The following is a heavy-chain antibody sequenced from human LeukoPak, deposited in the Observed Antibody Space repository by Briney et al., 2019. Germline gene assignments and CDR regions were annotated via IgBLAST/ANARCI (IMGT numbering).Heavy chain of an antibody. V-gene: IGHV3-15*01. D-gene: IGHD3-16*01. CDR2: IKSKSDGGTT. CDR1: GFTFSNAW. Sequence: GGSLRLSCVASGFTFSNAWMNWVRQAPGKGLEWVGRIKSKSDGGTTDYAAREKGKFTIEREETKNTVYLQINSLKSEDTAVYYCTTGGGVYDYVSLHWGQGTLVTVSS. J-gene: IGHJ1*01. CDR3: TTGGGVYDYVSLH.